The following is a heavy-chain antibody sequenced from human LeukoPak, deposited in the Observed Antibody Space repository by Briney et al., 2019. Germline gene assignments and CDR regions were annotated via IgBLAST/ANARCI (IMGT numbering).Heavy chain of an antibody. CDR3: ARERYDSSGHFDY. V-gene: IGHV3-21*01. Sequence: PGGSLRLSCAASGFTFSSYSMNWVRQAPGKGLEWVSSISSSSSYIYYADSVKGRFTISRDNAKNSLYLQMNSLRAEDTAVYYCARERYDSSGHFDYWGQGTLVTVSS. CDR1: GFTFSSYS. D-gene: IGHD3-22*01. CDR2: ISSSSSYI. J-gene: IGHJ4*02.